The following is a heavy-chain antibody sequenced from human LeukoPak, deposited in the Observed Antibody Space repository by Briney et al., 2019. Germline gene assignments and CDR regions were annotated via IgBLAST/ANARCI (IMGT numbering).Heavy chain of an antibody. J-gene: IGHJ4*02. V-gene: IGHV1-2*02. CDR1: GYTFTGYY. CDR3: AREEGYCSSTSCSAPFDY. Sequence: GSVKVSCKASGYTFTGYYMHWVRQAPGQGLEWMGWINRNSGGTNYAQKFQGRVTMTRDTSISTAYMELSRLRSDDTSVYYCAREEGYCSSTSCSAPFDYWGQGTLVTVSS. D-gene: IGHD2-2*01. CDR2: INRNSGGT.